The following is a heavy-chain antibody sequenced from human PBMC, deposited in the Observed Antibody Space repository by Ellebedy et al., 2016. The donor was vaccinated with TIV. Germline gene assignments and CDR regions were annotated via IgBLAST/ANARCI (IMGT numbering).Heavy chain of an antibody. CDR1: GYNFTNYW. CDR3: ARAGIDSSGYYYGNWFDP. J-gene: IGHJ5*02. Sequence: GESLKISCKGSGYNFTNYWIGWVRQMPGKGLEWMGIIYPGDSDTRYSPSFQGQVTISADKSISTAYLQWSSLKASDTAMYYCARAGIDSSGYYYGNWFDPWGQGTLVTVSS. V-gene: IGHV5-51*01. D-gene: IGHD3-22*01. CDR2: IYPGDSDT.